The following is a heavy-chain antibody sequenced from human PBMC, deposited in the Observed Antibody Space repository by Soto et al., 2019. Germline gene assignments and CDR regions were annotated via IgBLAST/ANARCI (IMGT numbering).Heavy chain of an antibody. CDR2: IYYSGST. Sequence: QLQLQESGPGLVKPSETLSLTCTVSGGSISSSSYYWGWIRQPPGRGLEWIGRIYYSGSTSYNPSLNSRVALSVDTPKNQFSLTPSSLTAADTAVLHCARHSAHILSDYWAQGTLVTVSS. J-gene: IGHJ4*02. V-gene: IGHV4-39*01. D-gene: IGHD1-26*01. CDR1: GGSISSSSYY. CDR3: ARHSAHILSDY.